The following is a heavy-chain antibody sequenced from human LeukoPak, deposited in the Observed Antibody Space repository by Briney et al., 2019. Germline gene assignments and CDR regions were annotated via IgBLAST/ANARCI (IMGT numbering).Heavy chain of an antibody. CDR1: GGSISSYY. Sequence: SETLSLTCTVSGGSISSYYWSWIRQPPGKGLEWIGYIYSTGSTDYNPSLKSRVTMSVDTSKNLFSLNLTSVTAADTAVYYCARGPPPDFDYWGRGTLVTVSS. CDR3: ARGPPPDFDY. V-gene: IGHV4-59*12. J-gene: IGHJ4*02. CDR2: IYSTGST.